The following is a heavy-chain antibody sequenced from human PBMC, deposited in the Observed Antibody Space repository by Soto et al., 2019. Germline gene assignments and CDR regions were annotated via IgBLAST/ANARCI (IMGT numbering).Heavy chain of an antibody. CDR3: ARDRYSGSWSHYYYMDV. D-gene: IGHD6-13*01. J-gene: IGHJ6*03. V-gene: IGHV4-59*01. CDR2: IYYSGST. Sequence: SETLSLTCTVSGGSISSYYWSWIRQPPGKGLEWVGYIYYSGSTNYNPSPKSRVTISVETSKNQFSLKLSSGAAADTAVYYCARDRYSGSWSHYYYMDVWGKGTTVTVSS. CDR1: GGSISSYY.